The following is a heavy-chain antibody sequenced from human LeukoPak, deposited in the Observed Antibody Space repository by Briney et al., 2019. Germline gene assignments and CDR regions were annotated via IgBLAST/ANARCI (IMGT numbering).Heavy chain of an antibody. Sequence: GGSLRLSCAASGFTFSSYWMHWVRQAPGKGPLWVSHINGDGSTTNYADSVKGRFAISRDNAKNTLYLQMNSLRAEDTAVYYCAEAASVRGVSYWGQGTLVTVSS. CDR1: GFTFSSYW. J-gene: IGHJ4*02. D-gene: IGHD3-10*01. V-gene: IGHV3-74*01. CDR2: INGDGSTT. CDR3: AEAASVRGVSY.